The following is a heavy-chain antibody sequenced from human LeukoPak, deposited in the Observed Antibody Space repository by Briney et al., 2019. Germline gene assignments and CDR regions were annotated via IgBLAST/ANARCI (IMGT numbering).Heavy chain of an antibody. Sequence: GGSLRLSCAASGFTFSSYGMHWVRQAPGKGLECVAVISYDGSNKYYADSVKGRFTISRDNSKNTLYLQMNSLRAEDTAVYYCARVRFLEWLWDNAFDIWGQGTMVTVSS. CDR1: GFTFSSYG. D-gene: IGHD3-3*01. CDR3: ARVRFLEWLWDNAFDI. V-gene: IGHV3-30*03. J-gene: IGHJ3*02. CDR2: ISYDGSNK.